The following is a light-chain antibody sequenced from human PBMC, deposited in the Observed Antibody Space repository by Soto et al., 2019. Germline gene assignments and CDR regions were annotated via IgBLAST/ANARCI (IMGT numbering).Light chain of an antibody. J-gene: IGLJ2*01. CDR2: EVS. Sequence: QSALTQPPSVSGSPGQSVTISCTGTSSDVGGYNRVSWYQQPPGTAPKLMIYEVSNRPSGVPDRFSGSKSGNTASLTISGLQAEDEADYYCSSYTSSSTLVLFGGGTKLTVL. CDR1: SSDVGGYNR. CDR3: SSYTSSSTLVL. V-gene: IGLV2-18*02.